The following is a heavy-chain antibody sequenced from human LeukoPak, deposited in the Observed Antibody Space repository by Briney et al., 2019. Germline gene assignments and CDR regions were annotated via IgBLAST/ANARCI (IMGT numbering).Heavy chain of an antibody. CDR3: AREGISTYYGILTGYYSVPYFDY. CDR2: ISSSSSYI. V-gene: IGHV3-21*01. J-gene: IGHJ4*02. Sequence: GGSLRLSCAASGFTFSSYEMNWVRQAPGEGLEWVSSISSSSSYIYYADSVKGRFTISRDNAKNSLYLQMNSLRAEDTAVYYCAREGISTYYGILTGYYSVPYFDYWGQGTLVTVSS. D-gene: IGHD3-9*01. CDR1: GFTFSSYE.